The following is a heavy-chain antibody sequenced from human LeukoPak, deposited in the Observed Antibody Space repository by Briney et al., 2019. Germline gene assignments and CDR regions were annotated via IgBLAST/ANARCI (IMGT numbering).Heavy chain of an antibody. CDR1: GYIFTSYA. J-gene: IGHJ3*02. CDR3: ARSLRDYVWGSYLPWAFDI. D-gene: IGHD3-16*02. V-gene: IGHV1-3*01. Sequence: ASVKVSCKASGYIFTSYAMHWVRQAPGQRLEWRGWINAANGNTKYSQKFQGRVTMTRDTSTSTVYMELSSLRSEDTAVYYCARSLRDYVWGSYLPWAFDIWGQGTMVTVSS. CDR2: INAANGNT.